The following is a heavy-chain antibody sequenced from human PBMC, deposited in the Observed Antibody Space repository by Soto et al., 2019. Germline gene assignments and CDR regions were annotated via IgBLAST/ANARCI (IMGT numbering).Heavy chain of an antibody. J-gene: IGHJ4*02. V-gene: IGHV1-69*01. D-gene: IGHD6-13*01. Sequence: QVQLVQSGAEVKEPGSSVKVSCKASGDLFNNHAFNSVRQAPGQGLEWMGRISPLFSTTNYAQKFQGRVTIGADELTTIVYLEVNNLESDDTAMYYCAASSAIAAAGYFKFWGQGTLVTVSP. CDR3: AASSAIAAAGYFKF. CDR1: GDLFNNHA. CDR2: ISPLFSTT.